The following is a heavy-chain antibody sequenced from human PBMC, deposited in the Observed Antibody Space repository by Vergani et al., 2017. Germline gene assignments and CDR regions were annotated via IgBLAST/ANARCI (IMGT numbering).Heavy chain of an antibody. CDR1: GFTFSSYA. Sequence: EVQLLESGGGLVQPGGSLRLSCAASGFTFSSYAMSWVRQAPGKGLEWVSVISSGGSSTYYADSVKGRFTISRDNSKNTLYLQMNSLRAEDTAVYYCARAYCSSTSCQPGYYYYMDVWGKGTTVTVSS. CDR2: ISSGGSST. CDR3: ARAYCSSTSCQPGYYYYMDV. D-gene: IGHD2-2*01. J-gene: IGHJ6*03. V-gene: IGHV3-23*03.